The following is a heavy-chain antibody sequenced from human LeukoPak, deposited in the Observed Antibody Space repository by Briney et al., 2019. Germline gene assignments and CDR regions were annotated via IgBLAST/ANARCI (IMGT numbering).Heavy chain of an antibody. CDR2: ISGSGGST. Sequence: TGGSLRLSCAASGFTFSSYAMSWVRQAPGKGLEWVSAISGSGGSTYYADSVKGRFTISRDNSKNTLYLQMNSLRAEDTAVYYCAKAGLVTIFGVATYFDYWGQGTLVTVSS. J-gene: IGHJ4*02. D-gene: IGHD3-3*01. CDR1: GFTFSSYA. V-gene: IGHV3-23*01. CDR3: AKAGLVTIFGVATYFDY.